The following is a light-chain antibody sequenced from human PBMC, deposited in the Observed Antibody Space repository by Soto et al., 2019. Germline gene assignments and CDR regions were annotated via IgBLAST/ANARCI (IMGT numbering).Light chain of an antibody. CDR2: AAS. V-gene: IGKV1-27*01. J-gene: IGKJ2*01. CDR3: QKYNSAPHT. Sequence: DIQMTQSPSSLSASVGDRVTITCRASQGISNYLAWYQQKPGKVPKLLIYAASTLQSGVPSRFSGSGSGTHLPLSIRSLQPEDVATYYCQKYNSAPHTFGQGTKLEIK. CDR1: QGISNY.